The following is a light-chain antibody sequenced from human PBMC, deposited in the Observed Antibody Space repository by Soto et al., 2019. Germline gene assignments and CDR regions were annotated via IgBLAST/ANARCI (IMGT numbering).Light chain of an antibody. V-gene: IGKV3-11*01. CDR3: QQRSNWLIT. J-gene: IGKJ5*01. CDR2: DAS. Sequence: EIVMTQSPATLSVSPWERATLSCRASQSVRHNLAWYQQKPGQAPRLLIYDASNRATGIPARFSGSGSGTDFTLTISSLEPEDFAVYYCQQRSNWLITFGQGTRLEIK. CDR1: QSVRHN.